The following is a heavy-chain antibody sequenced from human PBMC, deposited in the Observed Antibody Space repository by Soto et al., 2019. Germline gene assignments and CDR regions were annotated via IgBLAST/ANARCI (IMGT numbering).Heavy chain of an antibody. D-gene: IGHD3-22*01. J-gene: IGHJ4*02. CDR1: GGTFSSYA. CDR3: ARGYYYDSSGYYSNAYYFDY. Sequence: QVQLVQSGAEVKKPGSSVKVSCKASGGTFSSYAISWVRQAPGQGLEWMGGIIPIFGTANYAQKFQGRVTITADESTSTACMELSSLRSEDTAVYYCARGYYYDSSGYYSNAYYFDYWGQGTLVTVSS. V-gene: IGHV1-69*01. CDR2: IIPIFGTA.